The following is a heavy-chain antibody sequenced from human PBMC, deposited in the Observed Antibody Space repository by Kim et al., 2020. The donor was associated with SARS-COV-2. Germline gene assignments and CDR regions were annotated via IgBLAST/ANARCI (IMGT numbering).Heavy chain of an antibody. CDR1: GGSISSGGYY. CDR2: IYYSGST. J-gene: IGHJ4*02. Sequence: SETLSLTCTVSGGSISSGGYYWSWIRQHPGKSLEWIGYIYYSGSTYYNPSLKSRVTISVDTSKNQFSLKLSSVTAADTAVYYCARAITIFGVVITAFDYWGQGTLVTVSS. CDR3: ARAITIFGVVITAFDY. D-gene: IGHD3-3*01. V-gene: IGHV4-31*03.